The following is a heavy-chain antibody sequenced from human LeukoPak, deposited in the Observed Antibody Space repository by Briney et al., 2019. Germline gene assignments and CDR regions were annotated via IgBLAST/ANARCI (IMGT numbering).Heavy chain of an antibody. V-gene: IGHV4-59*01. D-gene: IGHD1-26*01. CDR2: IYYSGST. CDR1: GGSIGSYY. Sequence: PSETLSLTCTVSGGSIGSYYWSWIRQPPGKGLEWIANIYYSGSTNYNPSLKSRVTISVDTSKNQFSLELNSVTPADTAVYYCARGGNYWPQWWFDPWGRGTLVSVSS. J-gene: IGHJ5*02. CDR3: ARGGNYWPQWWFDP.